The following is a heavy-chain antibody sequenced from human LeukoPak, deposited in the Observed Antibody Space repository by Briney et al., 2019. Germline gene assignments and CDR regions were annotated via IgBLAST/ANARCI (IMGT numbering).Heavy chain of an antibody. CDR2: IDPNINGA. CDR1: GYTFTAYY. CDR3: AGESGSFDY. D-gene: IGHD1-26*01. V-gene: IGHV1-2*02. Sequence: ASVKVSCKTSGYTFTAYYLHWVRQAPGQGLEWMGYIDPNINGATYAQKFQGRVTLTRDTSISTVYMELSSLTSDDTAIYHCAGESGSFDYWGQGTLVTVSS. J-gene: IGHJ4*02.